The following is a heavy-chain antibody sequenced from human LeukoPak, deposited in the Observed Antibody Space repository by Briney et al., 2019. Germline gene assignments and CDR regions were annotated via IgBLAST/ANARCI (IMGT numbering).Heavy chain of an antibody. CDR3: AREGYSGYSFFDY. CDR1: GFTFSSYA. V-gene: IGHV3-7*01. D-gene: IGHD5-12*01. CDR2: IKQDGSEK. Sequence: GGSLRLSCAASGFTFSSYAMSWVRQAPGKGLEWVANIKQDGSEKYYVDSVKGRFTISRDNAKNSLYLQMNSLRAEDTAVYYCAREGYSGYSFFDYWGQGTLVTVSS. J-gene: IGHJ4*02.